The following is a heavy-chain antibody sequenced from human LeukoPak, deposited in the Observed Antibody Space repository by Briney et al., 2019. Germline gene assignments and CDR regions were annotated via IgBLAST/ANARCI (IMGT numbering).Heavy chain of an antibody. CDR3: ASGRVGWYFDY. D-gene: IGHD6-19*01. Sequence: PGGSLRLSCAASGFTVSSYYMNWVRQAPGKGLEWVSVFYSGGGTSYADSVKGRFTISRDNSNNTLYLQMNVLRAEDTAVYYCASGRVGWYFDYWGQGTLVTVSS. CDR1: GFTVSSYY. CDR2: FYSGGGT. J-gene: IGHJ4*02. V-gene: IGHV3-53*01.